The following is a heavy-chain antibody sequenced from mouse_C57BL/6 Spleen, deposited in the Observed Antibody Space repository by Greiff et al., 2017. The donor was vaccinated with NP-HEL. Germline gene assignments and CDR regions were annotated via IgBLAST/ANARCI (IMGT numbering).Heavy chain of an antibody. CDR1: GFSLTSYA. CDR3: ARNSKPLLGPGYFDV. J-gene: IGHJ1*03. Sequence: VQLQESGPGLVAPSQSLSITCTVSGFSLTSYAISWVRQPPGKGLEWLGVIWTGGGTNYNSALKSRLSISKDNSKSQVFLKMNSLQTDDTARYYCARNSKPLLGPGYFDVWGTGTTVTVSS. CDR2: IWTGGGT. V-gene: IGHV2-9-1*01. D-gene: IGHD4-1*01.